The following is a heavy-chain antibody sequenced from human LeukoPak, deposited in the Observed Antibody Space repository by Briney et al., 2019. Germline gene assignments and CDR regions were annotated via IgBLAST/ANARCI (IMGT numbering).Heavy chain of an antibody. Sequence: SVKVSCKASGGTFSSYAISWVRQAPGQGLEWMGGIIPISGTANYAQKFQGRVTITADESTSTAYMELSSLRSEDTAVHYCARLAVAGMGPHPGIDYWGQGTLVTVSS. CDR2: IIPISGTA. V-gene: IGHV1-69*13. CDR3: ARLAVAGMGPHPGIDY. J-gene: IGHJ4*02. D-gene: IGHD6-19*01. CDR1: GGTFSSYA.